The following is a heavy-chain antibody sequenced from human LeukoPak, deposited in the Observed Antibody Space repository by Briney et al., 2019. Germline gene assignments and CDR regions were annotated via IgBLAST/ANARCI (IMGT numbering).Heavy chain of an antibody. CDR2: ISSSGSTI. D-gene: IGHD3-10*01. CDR3: ARVHEYYYGSGPFDY. Sequence: GGSLRLSCAASGFTFSSYEMNWVRQAPGKGLEWVSYISSSGSTIYYADSVKGRFTISRDNAKNSLYLQMNSLKAEDTAVYYCARVHEYYYGSGPFDYWGQGTLVTVSS. V-gene: IGHV3-48*03. J-gene: IGHJ4*02. CDR1: GFTFSSYE.